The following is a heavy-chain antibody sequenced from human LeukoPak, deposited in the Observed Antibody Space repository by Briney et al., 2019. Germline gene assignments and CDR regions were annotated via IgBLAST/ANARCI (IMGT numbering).Heavy chain of an antibody. Sequence: SETLSLTCTVSGGSISSYHWSWIRQPPGRGLEWIGYIYYNGNTNYNPSLKSRVTISVDTSKNQFSVKLSSVTAADTAVYYCARRLSDSSGIGAFDIWGQGTMVTVSS. CDR3: ARRLSDSSGIGAFDI. CDR1: GGSISSYH. V-gene: IGHV4-59*08. CDR2: IYYNGNT. J-gene: IGHJ3*02. D-gene: IGHD3-22*01.